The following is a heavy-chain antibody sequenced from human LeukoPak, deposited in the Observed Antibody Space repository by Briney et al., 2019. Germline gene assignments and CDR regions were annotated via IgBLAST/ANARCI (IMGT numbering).Heavy chain of an antibody. CDR1: GYTFTGYY. CDR3: ATLGYCSSTSCYLFDY. J-gene: IGHJ4*02. CDR2: INLNSGGT. D-gene: IGHD2-2*01. Sequence: ASVKVSCKASGYTFTGYYMHWVRQAPGQGLEWMGWINLNSGGTNYAQKFQGRVTMTRDTSISTAYMELSRLRSDDTAVYYCATLGYCSSTSCYLFDYWGQGTLVTVSS. V-gene: IGHV1-2*02.